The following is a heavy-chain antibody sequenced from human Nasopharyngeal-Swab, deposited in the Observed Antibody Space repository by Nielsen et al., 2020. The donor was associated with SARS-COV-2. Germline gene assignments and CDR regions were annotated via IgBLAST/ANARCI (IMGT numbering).Heavy chain of an antibody. D-gene: IGHD2-2*01. Sequence: GESLKTSCSASGFTFSSHWMHLVRQAPGKGLVWVPSISEDGSITTYADSVKGRFTISRDNAKNTLFLQMHSLRADDTAIYYCASQLGHPDSWGQGTLVTVSS. V-gene: IGHV3-74*01. CDR1: GFTFSSHW. CDR3: ASQLGHPDS. CDR2: ISEDGSIT. J-gene: IGHJ4*02.